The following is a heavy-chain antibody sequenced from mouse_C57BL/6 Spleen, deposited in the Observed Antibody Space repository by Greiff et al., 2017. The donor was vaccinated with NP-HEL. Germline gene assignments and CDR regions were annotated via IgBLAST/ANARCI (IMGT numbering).Heavy chain of an antibody. Sequence: VQLQQPGAELVKPGASVKMSCKASGYTFTSYWITWVKQRPGQGLEWIGDIYPGSGSTNYNEKFKSKATLTVDTSSSTAYMQLSSLTSEDSAVYYCARWYYGSSPRFAYWGQGTLVTVSA. CDR1: GYTFTSYW. J-gene: IGHJ3*01. CDR2: IYPGSGST. V-gene: IGHV1-55*01. D-gene: IGHD1-1*01. CDR3: ARWYYGSSPRFAY.